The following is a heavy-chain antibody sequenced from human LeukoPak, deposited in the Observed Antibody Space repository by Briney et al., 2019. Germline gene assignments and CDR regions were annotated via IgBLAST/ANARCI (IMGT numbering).Heavy chain of an antibody. V-gene: IGHV3-23*01. J-gene: IGHJ4*02. Sequence: PGGSLRLSCAASEFTFSSYAMSWVRQAPGKGLEWVSAISYSGGSTYYADSVEGRFTISRDNSKNTLYLQMNSLRAEDTAVYYCSLRLGDYGDYADFDYWGQGTLVTVSS. D-gene: IGHD4-17*01. CDR2: ISYSGGST. CDR3: SLRLGDYGDYADFDY. CDR1: EFTFSSYA.